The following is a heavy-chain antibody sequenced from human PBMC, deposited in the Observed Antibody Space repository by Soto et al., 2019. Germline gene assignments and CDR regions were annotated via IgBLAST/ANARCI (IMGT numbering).Heavy chain of an antibody. J-gene: IGHJ4*02. V-gene: IGHV4-34*01. D-gene: IGHD2-15*01. CDR2: INHSGST. CDR3: ARLPGYCSGDSSRIHY. CDR1: GAAFIGYS. Sequence: PSETLSLNRAVSGAAFIGYSWTWIRQPPGTGLEWIGEINHSGSTNYNPSLKSRVTISVDTSKNQFSLNLYSVTAADTAVYYCARLPGYCSGDSSRIHYWAQGTLVTVS.